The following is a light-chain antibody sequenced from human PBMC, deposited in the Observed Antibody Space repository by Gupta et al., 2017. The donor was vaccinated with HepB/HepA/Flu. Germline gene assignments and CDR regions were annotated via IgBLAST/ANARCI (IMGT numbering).Light chain of an antibody. CDR1: QSVLYNSNNKNY. V-gene: IGKV4-1*01. Sequence: DIVMTQSPDSLAVSLGERATINYKSSQSVLYNSNNKNYLAWYQQKPGQPPKLLIYWASTRESGVPDRFSGGESGTDFTLTISSLQAEDVAVYYCQQYYIAPWTFGQGTRVEIK. J-gene: IGKJ1*01. CDR2: WAS. CDR3: QQYYIAPWT.